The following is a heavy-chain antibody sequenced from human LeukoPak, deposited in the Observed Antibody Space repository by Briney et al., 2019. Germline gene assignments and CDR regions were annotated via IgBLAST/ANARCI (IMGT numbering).Heavy chain of an antibody. J-gene: IGHJ3*02. Sequence: GGSRRLSCAASGFTFSSYGMNWVRQAPGKGLEWVSSISSSSSYIYYADSVKGRFTISRDNAKNSLYLQMNSLRAEDTAVYYCARPSDYGDYVWAFDIWGQGTMVTVSS. CDR1: GFTFSSYG. CDR2: ISSSSSYI. D-gene: IGHD4-17*01. CDR3: ARPSDYGDYVWAFDI. V-gene: IGHV3-21*01.